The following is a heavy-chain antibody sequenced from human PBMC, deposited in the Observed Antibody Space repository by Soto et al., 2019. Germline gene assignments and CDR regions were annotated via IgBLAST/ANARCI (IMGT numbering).Heavy chain of an antibody. CDR3: AKNDDHGSHYHGMDA. CDR1: GGSINSYY. V-gene: IGHV4-59*01. Sequence: SETLSLTCTVSGGSINSYYWNWIRQSPGKGLEWIGYIYYSGSTNYNPSLKSRVTISIDTSKNQFSLQLRSVTAADTATYYCAKNDDHGSHYHGMDAWGQGTTVTVS. J-gene: IGHJ6*02. CDR2: IYYSGST. D-gene: IGHD4-17*01.